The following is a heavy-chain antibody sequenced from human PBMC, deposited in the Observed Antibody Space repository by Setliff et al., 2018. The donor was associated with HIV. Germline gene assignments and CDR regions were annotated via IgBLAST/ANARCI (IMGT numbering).Heavy chain of an antibody. V-gene: IGHV4-4*09. CDR3: ARGLSFYDPGGFDY. J-gene: IGHJ4*02. CDR1: GGSISSTAYY. D-gene: IGHD3-22*01. Sequence: TSETLSLTCTVSGGSISSTAYYWGWIRQPPGKGLEWIGYIYTSGSTNYNPSLKIRVTISVDTSKNQFSLKLSSVTAADTAVYYCARGLSFYDPGGFDYWGQGTLVTVSS. CDR2: IYTSGST.